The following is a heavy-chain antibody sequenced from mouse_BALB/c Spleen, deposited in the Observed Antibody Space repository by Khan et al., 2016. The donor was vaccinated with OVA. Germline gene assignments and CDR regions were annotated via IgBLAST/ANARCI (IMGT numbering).Heavy chain of an antibody. D-gene: IGHD2-4*01. J-gene: IGHJ3*01. V-gene: IGHV2-2*02. CDR1: GFSLTSYG. CDR3: SRNYDYDEGFAY. CDR2: IWSVGST. Sequence: QVQLKESGPGLVQPSQSLSITCTVSGFSLTSYGVHWVRQSPGKGLEWLGVIWSVGSTDYNAAFISRLNISKENSKSQAFFKMNSLQANDTAIYCWSRNYDYDEGFAYWGQGTLVTVSA.